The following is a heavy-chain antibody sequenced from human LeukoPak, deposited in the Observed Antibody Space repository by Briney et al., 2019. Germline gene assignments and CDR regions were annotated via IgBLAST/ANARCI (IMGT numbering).Heavy chain of an antibody. CDR3: ARVSDPTTVGSSTYSSSWYLRD. CDR2: IKYDGSTS. J-gene: IGHJ4*02. CDR1: GFTFTTYW. V-gene: IGHV3-74*01. D-gene: IGHD6-13*01. Sequence: GGSLRLSCEASGFTFTTYWIHWVRQGPGKGLVWVSRIKYDGSTSNYADSVKGRFTISRDNAKNTLYLQMNSLRAEDTAVYYCARVSDPTTVGSSTYSSSWYLRDWGQGTLVTVSS.